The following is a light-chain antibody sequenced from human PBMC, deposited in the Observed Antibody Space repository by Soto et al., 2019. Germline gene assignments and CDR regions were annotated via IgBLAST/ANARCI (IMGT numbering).Light chain of an antibody. CDR3: QQFNSYSPGA. CDR2: DAS. Sequence: DSQMTQSTSPLSATVGERVTITCPPSQSISSWVAWYQQKPGKAPKLLIYDASSLESGVPSRFSGSGSGTEFTLTISSLQPDDFATYYCQQFNSYSPGAFGQGTMV. V-gene: IGKV1-5*01. CDR1: QSISSW. J-gene: IGKJ1*01.